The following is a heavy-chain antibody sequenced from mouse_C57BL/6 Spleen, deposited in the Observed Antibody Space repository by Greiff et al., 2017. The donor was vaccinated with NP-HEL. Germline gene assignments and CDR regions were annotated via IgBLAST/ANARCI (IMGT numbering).Heavy chain of an antibody. V-gene: IGHV3-6*01. Sequence: EVKLQESGPGLVKPSQSLSLTCSVTGYSITSGYYWNWIRQFPGNKLEWMGYISYDGSNNYNPSLKNRISITRDTSKNQFFLKLNSVTTEDTATYYCARVHRGYAMDYWGQGTSVTVSS. J-gene: IGHJ4*01. D-gene: IGHD1-2*01. CDR2: ISYDGSN. CDR3: ARVHRGYAMDY. CDR1: GYSITSGYY.